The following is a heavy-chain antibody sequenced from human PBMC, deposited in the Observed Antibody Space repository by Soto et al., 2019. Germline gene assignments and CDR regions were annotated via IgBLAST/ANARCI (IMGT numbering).Heavy chain of an antibody. J-gene: IGHJ5*02. Sequence: ASVKVSCKASGYTFTSYGISWVRQAPGQGLEWMGWISAYNGNTNYAQKIQGRVTMTTDTSTSTTYKKMRSLRYDDTAVYYCARDPRITIFGVVIANDNWFDPWGQGTLVTVSS. V-gene: IGHV1-18*01. CDR3: ARDPRITIFGVVIANDNWFDP. D-gene: IGHD3-3*01. CDR2: ISAYNGNT. CDR1: GYTFTSYG.